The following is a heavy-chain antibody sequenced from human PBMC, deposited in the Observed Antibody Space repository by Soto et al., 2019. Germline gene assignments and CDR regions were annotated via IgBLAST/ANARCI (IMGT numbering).Heavy chain of an antibody. D-gene: IGHD6-13*01. CDR3: ARRAAGGTIDY. Sequence: PSETLSLTCAVYGESFSGYYWTWLRQTPGKGLEWIAEINHSGSTNYNPSLKSRVTISVQTSKKQFSLKVHSVTAADTAVYYCARRAAGGTIDYWGQGTLVTVSS. CDR1: GESFSGYY. V-gene: IGHV4-34*01. CDR2: INHSGST. J-gene: IGHJ4*02.